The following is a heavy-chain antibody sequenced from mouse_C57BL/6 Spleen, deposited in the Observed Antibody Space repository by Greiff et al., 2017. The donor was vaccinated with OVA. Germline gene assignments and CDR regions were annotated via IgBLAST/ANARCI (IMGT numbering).Heavy chain of an antibody. CDR2: IWTGGGT. Sequence: VQRVESGPGLVAPSQSLSLTCTVSGFSLTSYAISWVRQPPGKGLEWLGVIWTGGGTNYNSALNYRLSISKDNSKSQVFLQMNSRQTDDTARYYCARSYGNYYYFDYWGQGTTLTVSS. CDR3: ARSYGNYYYFDY. D-gene: IGHD2-1*01. CDR1: GFSLTSYA. V-gene: IGHV2-9-1*01. J-gene: IGHJ2*01.